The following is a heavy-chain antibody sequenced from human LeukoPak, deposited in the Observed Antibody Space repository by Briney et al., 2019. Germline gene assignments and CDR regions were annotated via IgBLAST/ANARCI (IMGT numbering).Heavy chain of an antibody. CDR3: ARHITGFGVVTRHYMDV. Sequence: PSETLSLTCTVSGGSISSYYWRWIRQPPGKGLEWIGYIYYTGSTNYNPSLKSRVTISVDTSKNQFSLKLSSVTAADTAVYYCARHITGFGVVTRHYMDVWGKGTTVTVSS. J-gene: IGHJ6*03. CDR2: IYYTGST. D-gene: IGHD3-3*01. V-gene: IGHV4-59*08. CDR1: GGSISSYY.